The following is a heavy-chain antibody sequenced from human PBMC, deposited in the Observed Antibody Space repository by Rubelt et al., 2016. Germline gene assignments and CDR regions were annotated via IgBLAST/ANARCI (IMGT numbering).Heavy chain of an antibody. CDR1: GFTVSSNY. Sequence: EVQLVESGGGLVQPGGSLRLSCAASGFTVSSNYMSWVRQAPGKGLEWVSAISGSGGSTYYADSVKGRFTISGNNSKNTLDLQMNSLRAEDTAVYYCAKAAGLIYYDSSGLPSPVRHWGQGTLVTVSS. V-gene: IGHV3-23*04. CDR2: ISGSGGST. J-gene: IGHJ1*01. D-gene: IGHD3-22*01. CDR3: AKAAGLIYYDSSGLPSPVRH.